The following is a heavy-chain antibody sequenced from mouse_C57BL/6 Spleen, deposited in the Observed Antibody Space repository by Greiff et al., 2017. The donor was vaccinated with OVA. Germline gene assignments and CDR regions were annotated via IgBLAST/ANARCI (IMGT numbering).Heavy chain of an antibody. CDR2: ISDGGSYT. CDR1: GFTFSSYA. CDR3: ARRPYDDDGGFAY. J-gene: IGHJ3*01. V-gene: IGHV5-4*01. Sequence: EVQLVESGGGLVKPGGSLKLSCAASGFTFSSYAMSWVRQTPEKRLEWVATISDGGSYTYYPDNVKGRFTISRDNAKNNLYLQMSHLKSEDTAMYYCARRPYDDDGGFAYWGQGTLVTVSA. D-gene: IGHD2-4*01.